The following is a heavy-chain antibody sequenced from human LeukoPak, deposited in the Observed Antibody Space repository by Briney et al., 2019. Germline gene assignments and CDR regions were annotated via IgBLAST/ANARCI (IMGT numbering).Heavy chain of an antibody. CDR2: IHYNGIT. D-gene: IGHD1-26*01. J-gene: IGHJ4*02. Sequence: TASETLSLTCTVSGSMYNYYWSWIRQPPGQGLEWIGYIHYNGITNYNPSLKTRVTMSLDTSKNQVSLNLNSVTAADTAVYYCARHISSGGTYAHFDYWGQGTLVTVSS. CDR1: GSMYNYY. CDR3: ARHISSGGTYAHFDY. V-gene: IGHV4-59*08.